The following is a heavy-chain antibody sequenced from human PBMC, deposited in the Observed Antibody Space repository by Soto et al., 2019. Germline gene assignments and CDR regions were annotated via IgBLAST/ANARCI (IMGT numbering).Heavy chain of an antibody. CDR3: AKDYGDDLYYFDY. D-gene: IGHD4-17*01. CDR2: ISYDGSNK. V-gene: IGHV3-30*18. CDR1: GFTFSSYG. Sequence: GGSLRLSCAASGFTFSSYGMHWVRQAPGKGLEWVAVISYDGSNKYYADSVKGRFTISRDNSKNTLYLQMNSLRAEDTAVYYCAKDYGDDLYYFDYWGQGTLVTVSS. J-gene: IGHJ4*02.